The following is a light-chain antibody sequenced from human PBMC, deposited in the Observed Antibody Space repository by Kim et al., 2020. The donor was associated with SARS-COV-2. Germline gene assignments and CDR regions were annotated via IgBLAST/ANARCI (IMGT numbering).Light chain of an antibody. Sequence: GQRVTISCSGSSSNIGSKFVYWYQQLPGTAPTLLIYSNKQRPSGVPDRFSGSKSGALASLTISGLRSEDEAVYYCASWDDNLSGVIFGGGTQLTVL. CDR2: SNK. J-gene: IGLJ2*01. CDR1: SSNIGSKF. CDR3: ASWDDNLSGVI. V-gene: IGLV1-47*01.